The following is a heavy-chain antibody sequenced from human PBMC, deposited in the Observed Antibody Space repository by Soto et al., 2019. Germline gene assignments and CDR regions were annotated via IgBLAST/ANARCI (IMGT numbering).Heavy chain of an antibody. V-gene: IGHV1-69*12. J-gene: IGHJ5*02. D-gene: IGHD5-12*01. CDR3: ARFALPGRRDGYNP. Sequence: QVQLVQSGAEVKKPGSSVKVSCKASGGTFSSYAISWVRQAPGQGLEWMGGIIPIFGTANYAQKFQGRVTXXAXEXXSTAYMELSSLRSADTAVYYCARFALPGRRDGYNPWGQGNLVTVSS. CDR2: IIPIFGTA. CDR1: GGTFSSYA.